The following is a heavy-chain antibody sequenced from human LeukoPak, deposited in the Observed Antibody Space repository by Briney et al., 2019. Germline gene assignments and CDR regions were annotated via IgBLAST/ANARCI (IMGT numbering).Heavy chain of an antibody. CDR3: ARGYHSSSWYNPWGHFDY. Sequence: ASVKVSCKASGYTFTSYDINWVRQATGQGLEWMGWMNPNSGNTGYAQKLQGRVTMTTDTSTSTAYMELRSLRSDDTAVYYCARGYHSSSWYNPWGHFDYWGQGTLVTVSS. J-gene: IGHJ4*02. D-gene: IGHD6-13*01. V-gene: IGHV1-8*01. CDR1: GYTFTSYD. CDR2: MNPNSGNT.